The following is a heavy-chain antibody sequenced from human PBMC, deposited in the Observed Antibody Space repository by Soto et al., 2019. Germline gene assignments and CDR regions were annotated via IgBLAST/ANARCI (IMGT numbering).Heavy chain of an antibody. J-gene: IGHJ4*02. CDR2: IFSNDEK. CDR1: GFSLSNARMG. V-gene: IGHV2-26*01. Sequence: QVTLKESGPVLVKPTETLTLTCTVSGFSLSNARMGVSWIRQPPGKALEWLAHIFSNDEKSYSTSLKSRLTISQDTSNSQVVLTMTNMDPVDTATYYCARIIGVVPAVTGSSGFDYWGQGTLVTVSS. CDR3: ARIIGVVPAVTGSSGFDY. D-gene: IGHD2-2*01.